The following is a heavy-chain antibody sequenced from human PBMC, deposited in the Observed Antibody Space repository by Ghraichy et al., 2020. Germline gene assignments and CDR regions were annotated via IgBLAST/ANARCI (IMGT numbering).Heavy chain of an antibody. V-gene: IGHV4-61*01. J-gene: IGHJ4*02. CDR3: ARGAATTTLFDY. CDR2: VYNTGST. Sequence: SETLSLTCNVSGGSVSRGSYYWSWIRQPPGKGLEYIGYVYNTGSTYYNPSLKSRITMSVDPSRNQFSLNLNSVTAADTAVYYCARGAATTTLFDYWGQGTLVTVSS. CDR1: GGSVSRGSYY. D-gene: IGHD2-15*01.